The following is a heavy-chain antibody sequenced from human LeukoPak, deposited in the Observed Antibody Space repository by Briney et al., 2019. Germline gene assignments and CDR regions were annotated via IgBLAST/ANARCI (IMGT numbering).Heavy chain of an antibody. Sequence: PGGSLRLSCAGSGFTFSSYGMHWVRQAPGKGLEWVAVIWYDGSDKYYADSVKGRFTISRDNSKNTLYLQMNSLRAEDTAVYYCAKDLRGYSYGSDVLDYWGQGTLVTVSS. CDR1: GFTFSSYG. CDR3: AKDLRGYSYGSDVLDY. D-gene: IGHD5-18*01. V-gene: IGHV3-33*06. J-gene: IGHJ4*02. CDR2: IWYDGSDK.